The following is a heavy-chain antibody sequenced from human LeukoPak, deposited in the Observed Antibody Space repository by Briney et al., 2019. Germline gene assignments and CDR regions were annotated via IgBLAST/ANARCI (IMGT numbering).Heavy chain of an antibody. CDR2: MNPNSGTT. D-gene: IGHD1-14*01. Sequence: ASVKVSCKASGYTFTSYDFNWVRQAPGQGPEWIGWMNPNSGTTGYAQKFQGRVTMTRDTSISTAYMDLSSLRSDDTAVYYCARVSSPLQYNWFDPWGQGTLVTVSS. CDR1: GYTFTSYD. J-gene: IGHJ5*02. V-gene: IGHV1-8*01. CDR3: ARVSSPLQYNWFDP.